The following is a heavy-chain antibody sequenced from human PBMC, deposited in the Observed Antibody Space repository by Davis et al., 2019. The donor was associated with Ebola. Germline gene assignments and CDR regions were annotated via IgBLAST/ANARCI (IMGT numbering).Heavy chain of an antibody. CDR3: ARNISGFGYFDY. D-gene: IGHD5-12*01. CDR1: GGSIGDPTSY. V-gene: IGHV4-39*07. J-gene: IGHJ4*02. Sequence: PSETLSLTCTVSGGSIGDPTSYWSWIRQPPGKGLEWMGTVYYIGTTYYNPALKSRLIMSVDTYKNQFSLELTSVSAADTAIYYCARNISGFGYFDYWGPGTLIAVSS. CDR2: VYYIGTT.